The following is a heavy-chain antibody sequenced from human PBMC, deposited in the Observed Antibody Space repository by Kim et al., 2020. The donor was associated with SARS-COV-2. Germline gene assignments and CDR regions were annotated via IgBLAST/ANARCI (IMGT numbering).Heavy chain of an antibody. Sequence: GGSLRLSCAASGFTFSSYGMHWVRQAPGKGLEWVAVIWYDGSNKYYADSVKGRFTISRDNSKNTLYLQMNSLRAEDTAVYYCAGDAREQWLAHFDYWGQGTLVTVSS. D-gene: IGHD6-19*01. CDR3: AGDAREQWLAHFDY. CDR2: IWYDGSNK. CDR1: GFTFSSYG. V-gene: IGHV3-33*01. J-gene: IGHJ4*02.